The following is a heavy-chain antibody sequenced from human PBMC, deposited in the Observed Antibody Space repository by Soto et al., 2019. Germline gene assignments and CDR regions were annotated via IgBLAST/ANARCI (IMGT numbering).Heavy chain of an antibody. CDR2: IIPIFGTA. Sequence: QVQLVQSGAEVKKPGSSVKVSCKASGGTFSSYAISWVRQAPGQGLEWMGGIIPIFGTANYAQKFQGRVTITADESTSTAYMELSSLRSEDTAVYYCARVIWADYGGNSDWFDPWGQEPWSPSPQ. CDR1: GGTFSSYA. D-gene: IGHD4-17*01. V-gene: IGHV1-69*01. J-gene: IGHJ5*02. CDR3: ARVIWADYGGNSDWFDP.